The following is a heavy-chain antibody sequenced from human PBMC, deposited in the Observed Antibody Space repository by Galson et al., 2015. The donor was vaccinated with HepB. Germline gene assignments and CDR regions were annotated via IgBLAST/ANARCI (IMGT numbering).Heavy chain of an antibody. V-gene: IGHV1-2*02. D-gene: IGHD3-22*01. CDR3: ARDMAHSRNTGVGYFDY. J-gene: IGHJ4*02. CDR2: TNPSSGVS. CDR1: GYTFTTYY. Sequence: SVKVSCKASGYTFTTYYIHWVRQAPGQGLEWMGLTNPSSGVSNYAQRFQGRVTMTRDTSITTVYMELNSLRSEDTAVYYCARDMAHSRNTGVGYFDYWGQGTLVTVSS.